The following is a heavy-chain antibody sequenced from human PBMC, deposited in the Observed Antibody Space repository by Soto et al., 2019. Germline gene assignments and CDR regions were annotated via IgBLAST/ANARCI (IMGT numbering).Heavy chain of an antibody. V-gene: IGHV3-30*04. Sequence: SCKASGYTFTSYAMHWVRQAPGKGLEWVAVISYDGSNKYYADSVKGRFTISRDNSKNTLYLQMNSLRAEDTAVYYCAKVGDTAMANYYYYGMDVWGQGTTVTVSS. CDR1: GYTFTSYA. J-gene: IGHJ6*02. CDR2: ISYDGSNK. CDR3: AKVGDTAMANYYYYGMDV. D-gene: IGHD5-18*01.